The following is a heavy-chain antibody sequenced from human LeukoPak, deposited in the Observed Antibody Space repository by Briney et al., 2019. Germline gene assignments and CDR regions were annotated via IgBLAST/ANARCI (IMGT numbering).Heavy chain of an antibody. CDR1: GCTFTSYG. CDR3: ARELTNCSSTSCYIGWFDP. V-gene: IGHV1-18*01. D-gene: IGHD2-2*02. J-gene: IGHJ5*02. CDR2: ISAYNGNT. Sequence: ASVKVSCKASGCTFTSYGISWVRQAPGQGLEWMGWISAYNGNTNYAQKLQGRVTMTTDTSTSTAYMELRSLRSDDTAVYYCARELTNCSSTSCYIGWFDPWGQGTLVTVSS.